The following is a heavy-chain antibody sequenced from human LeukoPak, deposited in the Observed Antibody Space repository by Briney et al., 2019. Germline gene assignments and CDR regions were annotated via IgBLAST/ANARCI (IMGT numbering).Heavy chain of an antibody. V-gene: IGHV3-53*01. D-gene: IGHD6-13*01. Sequence: GGSLRLSCAASGFTVSSNYMSWVRQAPGKGLEWVSVIYSGGSTYYADSVKGRLTISRDNSKNTLYLQMNSLRAEDTAVYYCARFDSSSWYPVGWFDPWGQGTLVTVSS. J-gene: IGHJ5*02. CDR2: IYSGGST. CDR1: GFTVSSNY. CDR3: ARFDSSSWYPVGWFDP.